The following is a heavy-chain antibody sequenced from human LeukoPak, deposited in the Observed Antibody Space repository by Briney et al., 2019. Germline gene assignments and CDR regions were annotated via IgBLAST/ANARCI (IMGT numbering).Heavy chain of an antibody. CDR3: VRSKSGTYGWFDP. CDR1: GGSISGYY. V-gene: IGHV4-59*12. D-gene: IGHD4-17*01. Sequence: ASETLSLTCTVSGGSISGYYWSWIRQPPGKGLEWIGYIYYTGSTNYNPSLKSRVIISVDTSKNQFSLKLSSVTAADTAWYYCVRSKSGTYGWFDPWGQGTLVTVSS. J-gene: IGHJ5*02. CDR2: IYYTGST.